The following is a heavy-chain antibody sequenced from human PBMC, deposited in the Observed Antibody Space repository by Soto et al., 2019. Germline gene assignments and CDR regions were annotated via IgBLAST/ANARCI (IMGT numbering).Heavy chain of an antibody. J-gene: IGHJ2*01. D-gene: IGHD1-26*01. CDR3: ARSTVGLSRTHWYFDL. CDR1: GGTFSSYA. V-gene: IGHV1-69*01. Sequence: QVQLVQSGAEVKKPGSSVKVSCKASGGTFSSYAISWARQAPGQGLEWMGGIIPIFGTANYAQKFQGRVTITEDESTSTAYMELSSLRSEDTAVYYCARSTVGLSRTHWYFDLWGRGTLVTVSS. CDR2: IIPIFGTA.